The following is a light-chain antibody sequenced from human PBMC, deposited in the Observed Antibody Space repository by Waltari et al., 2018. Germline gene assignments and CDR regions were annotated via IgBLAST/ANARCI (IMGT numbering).Light chain of an antibody. Sequence: SSELTQDPAVSVALGQTVRITCQGDSLRKYYAGWYQQKPGQAPKLILYGKNNRPSGVPERFSSSNSGNTASLTVSGAQPEDDAEYYCSARDTSDDHLVVFGGGTRLTVL. CDR2: GKN. J-gene: IGLJ2*01. CDR3: SARDTSDDHLVV. V-gene: IGLV3-19*01. CDR1: SLRKYY.